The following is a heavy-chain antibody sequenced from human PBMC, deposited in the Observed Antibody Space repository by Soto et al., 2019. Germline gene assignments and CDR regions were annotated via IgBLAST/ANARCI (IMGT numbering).Heavy chain of an antibody. Sequence: QVQLVESGGGVVQPGRSLRLSCAASGFSFSNYAMHWVRQAPGKGLGWVAVLSYDGRNTRYADSVKGRFTISRDNSRNTLDLQLNNIVDDDTAVYYCATNLDLALLWFGEALNYAGRDVWGQGTTVLVSS. D-gene: IGHD3-10*01. CDR1: GFSFSNYA. CDR2: LSYDGRNT. V-gene: IGHV3-30*03. CDR3: ATNLDLALLWFGEALNYAGRDV. J-gene: IGHJ6*02.